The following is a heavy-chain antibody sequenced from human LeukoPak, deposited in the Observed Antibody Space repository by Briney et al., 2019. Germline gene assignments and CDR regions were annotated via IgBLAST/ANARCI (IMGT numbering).Heavy chain of an antibody. J-gene: IGHJ4*02. CDR3: TTDMRPTVTCLVDY. Sequence: GGALRLSCAASGFTFSNAWMSWVRQAPGKGLEWVGRIKSKTDGGTTDYAAPVKGRFTTSRDDSKNTLYLQMNSLKTEDTAVYYCTTDMRPTVTCLVDYWGQGTLVTVSS. CDR1: GFTFSNAW. V-gene: IGHV3-15*01. D-gene: IGHD4-17*01. CDR2: IKSKTDGGTT.